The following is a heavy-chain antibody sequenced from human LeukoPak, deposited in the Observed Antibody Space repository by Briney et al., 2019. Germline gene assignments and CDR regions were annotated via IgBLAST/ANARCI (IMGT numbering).Heavy chain of an antibody. CDR1: GYTFTSYG. D-gene: IGHD3-3*01. CDR3: TRGLWRKVDY. Sequence: ASVKVSCKASGYTFTSYGISWVRQAPGQGLEWMGWTNPNSGNTGYAQKFQGRVTMTRNTSISTAYMELSSLRSEDTAVYYCTRGLWRKVDYWGQGTLVTVSS. J-gene: IGHJ4*02. CDR2: TNPNSGNT. V-gene: IGHV1-8*02.